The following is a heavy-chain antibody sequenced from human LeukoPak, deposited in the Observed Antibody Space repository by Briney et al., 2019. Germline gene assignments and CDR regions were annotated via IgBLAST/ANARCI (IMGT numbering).Heavy chain of an antibody. CDR1: GGTFGTYS. V-gene: IGHV1-69*01. D-gene: IGHD5-18*01. Sequence: SVKASCKASGGTFGTYSINWVRQAPGQGLEWMGGITPMFGTATSAQKFQGRVTITADESTTTVYMELSGLRSEDTAVYYCARRGYSYGHIDSWGQGTLVTVSS. J-gene: IGHJ4*02. CDR2: ITPMFGTA. CDR3: ARRGYSYGHIDS.